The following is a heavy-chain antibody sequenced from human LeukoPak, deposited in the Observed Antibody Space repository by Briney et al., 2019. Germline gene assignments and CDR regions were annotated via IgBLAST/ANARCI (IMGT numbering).Heavy chain of an antibody. CDR2: IWYDGSNQ. CDR3: AREIGPGSSYWYQDY. V-gene: IGHV3-33*01. Sequence: PGRSLRLSCAASGFTFSNFGMHWVRQAPGKGLEWVAIIWYDGSNQYYADSVKGRFTISRDNSKNTLYLQMNSLRAEDTAVYYCAREIGPGSSYWYQDYWGQGTLVTVSS. CDR1: GFTFSNFG. D-gene: IGHD6-19*01. J-gene: IGHJ4*02.